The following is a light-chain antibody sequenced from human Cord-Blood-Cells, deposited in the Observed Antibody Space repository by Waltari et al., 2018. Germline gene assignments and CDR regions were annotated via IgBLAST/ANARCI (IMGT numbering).Light chain of an antibody. J-gene: IGLJ1*01. V-gene: IGLV2-14*01. CDR2: DVS. CDR1: SSDVGGYTY. CDR3: SSYTSSSTNYV. Sequence: QSALTQPASVSGSPGPSITISCTGTSSDVGGYTYVSWYQQHPGKAPKLMIYDVSNRPSGVSNRFSGSKSGNTASLTISGLQAEDEADYYCSSYTSSSTNYVFGTGTKVTVL.